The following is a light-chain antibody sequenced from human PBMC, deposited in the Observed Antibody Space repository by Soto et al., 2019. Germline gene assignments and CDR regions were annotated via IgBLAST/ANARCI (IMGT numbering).Light chain of an antibody. CDR3: HQDSDWPPWR. CDR1: QSIASN. V-gene: IGKV3-15*01. Sequence: EIGMTQAPATLSVYRKESATLSCRASQSIASNLAWYQQRPGQAPRLLLYGASTRATGIPARFSGGGSETEFTLTISSFQSEDFAVYYCHQDSDWPPWRFGQGTKADI. J-gene: IGKJ1*01. CDR2: GAS.